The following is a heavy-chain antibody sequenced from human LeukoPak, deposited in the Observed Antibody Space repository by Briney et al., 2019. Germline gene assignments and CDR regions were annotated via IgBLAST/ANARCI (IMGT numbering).Heavy chain of an antibody. J-gene: IGHJ3*02. V-gene: IGHV1-18*01. CDR2: ISAYNGNT. CDR1: GYTFTSYG. D-gene: IGHD3-9*01. CDR3: ARGLRYFDWSNNLDAFGI. Sequence: ASVKVSCKASGYTFTSYGISWVRQAPGQGLEWMGWISAYNGNTNYAQKLQGRVTLTTDTSANTAYMELRSLRSDDTAVYYCARGLRYFDWSNNLDAFGIWGQGTMVTVSS.